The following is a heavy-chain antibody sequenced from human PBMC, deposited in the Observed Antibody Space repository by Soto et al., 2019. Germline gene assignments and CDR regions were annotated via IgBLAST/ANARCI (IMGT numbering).Heavy chain of an antibody. Sequence: GASVKVSCKASGATFTSSTVNWVRQARGQPPEWIGWILVGSGQTNYAQKFQRRVAITRDVSTYTAYLELNSLRSDDTAVYYCAAISSGYYRVFDYWGQGTLVTVSS. J-gene: IGHJ4*02. CDR2: ILVGSGQT. CDR3: AAISSGYYRVFDY. CDR1: GATFTSST. V-gene: IGHV1-58*01. D-gene: IGHD3-22*01.